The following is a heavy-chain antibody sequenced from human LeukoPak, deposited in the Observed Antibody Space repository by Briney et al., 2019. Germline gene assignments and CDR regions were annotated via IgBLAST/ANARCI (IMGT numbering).Heavy chain of an antibody. J-gene: IGHJ5*02. V-gene: IGHV3-7*01. D-gene: IGHD6-19*01. Sequence: GGSLRLSCAASGFTFSSYWMSWVRQAPGKGLEWVANIKQDGSEKYYVDSVKGRFTISRDNAKNSQYLQMNSLRAEDTAVYYCATGSSGWQPYNWFDHWGQGTLVTVSS. CDR2: IKQDGSEK. CDR3: ATGSSGWQPYNWFDH. CDR1: GFTFSSYW.